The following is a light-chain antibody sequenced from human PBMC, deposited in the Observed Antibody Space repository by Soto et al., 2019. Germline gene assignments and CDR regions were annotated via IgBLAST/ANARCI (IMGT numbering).Light chain of an antibody. Sequence: ESVLTQSPGTLSVSPGERVTLSCRASQSVDSAYLAWYQQKPGQAPRLLIYDASSRATGLPDRFSGRGSGTDFTLTISRLEPEDFAVYYCQQYGSSPWTFGQGTKVEIK. V-gene: IGKV3-20*01. CDR3: QQYGSSPWT. CDR1: QSVDSAY. CDR2: DAS. J-gene: IGKJ1*01.